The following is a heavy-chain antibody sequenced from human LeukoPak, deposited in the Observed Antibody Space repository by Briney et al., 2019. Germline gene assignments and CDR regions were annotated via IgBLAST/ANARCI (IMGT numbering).Heavy chain of an antibody. J-gene: IGHJ5*02. V-gene: IGHV4-30-2*01. CDR2: IYHSGST. Sequence: PSETLSLTCTVSGGYISSGGYYWSWARQPPGKGLEWIGYIYHSGSTYYNPSLKSRVTISVDRSKNQFSLKLSSVTAADTAVYYCARGDYGDYATGLLNWFDPWGQGTLVTVSS. CDR1: GGYISSGGYY. D-gene: IGHD4-17*01. CDR3: ARGDYGDYATGLLNWFDP.